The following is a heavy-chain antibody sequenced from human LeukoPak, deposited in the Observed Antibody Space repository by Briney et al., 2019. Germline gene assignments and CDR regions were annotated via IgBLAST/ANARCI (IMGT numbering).Heavy chain of an antibody. D-gene: IGHD2-2*01. Sequence: SETLSLTCTVSGGSISSSSYYWGWLRQPPGKGLEGIGSIYYSGSTYYNPSLKSRVTISVDTSNNQFSLKLSSVTAADTAVYYCASQGSTSCFDYWGQGTLVTVSS. CDR2: IYYSGST. V-gene: IGHV4-39*01. CDR3: ASQGSTSCFDY. CDR1: GGSISSSSYY. J-gene: IGHJ4*02.